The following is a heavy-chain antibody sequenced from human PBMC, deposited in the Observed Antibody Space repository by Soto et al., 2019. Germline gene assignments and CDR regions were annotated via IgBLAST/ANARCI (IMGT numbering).Heavy chain of an antibody. Sequence: QVTLKESGPVLVKPTETLTLTCTVSGFSLSNARMGVSWIRQPPGKALEWLAHIFSNDEKSYSTSLKSRLTISXTTHKXXVVLTMTNMDPVDTATYYCARIHSWGSSWYLGCDYWGQGTLVTVSS. CDR2: IFSNDEK. D-gene: IGHD6-13*01. CDR3: ARIHSWGSSWYLGCDY. J-gene: IGHJ4*02. V-gene: IGHV2-26*01. CDR1: GFSLSNARMG.